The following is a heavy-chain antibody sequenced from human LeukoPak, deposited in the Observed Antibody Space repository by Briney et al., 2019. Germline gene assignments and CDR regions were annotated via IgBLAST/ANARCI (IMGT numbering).Heavy chain of an antibody. V-gene: IGHV4-34*01. CDR1: GGSFSGYY. J-gene: IGHJ5*02. Sequence: SETLSLACAVYGGSFSGYYWSWIRQPPGKGLEWIGEINHSGSTNYNPSLKSRVTISVDTSKNQFSLKLSSVTAADTAVYYCARAYSSSWYFNWFDPWGQGTLVTVSS. CDR3: ARAYSSSWYFNWFDP. D-gene: IGHD6-13*01. CDR2: INHSGST.